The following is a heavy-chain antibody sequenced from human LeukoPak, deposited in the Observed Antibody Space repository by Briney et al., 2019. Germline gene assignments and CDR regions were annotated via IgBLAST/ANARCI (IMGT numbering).Heavy chain of an antibody. Sequence: GGSLRLSCAASGFTFSSYGIHWVRQAPGKGLEWVAFIRYDGSNKYYADSVKGRFTISRDNSKNTMYLQMNSLRAEDTAVYYCAKDPFDSSGYYYWFFDLWGRGTLVTVSS. V-gene: IGHV3-30*02. J-gene: IGHJ2*01. CDR1: GFTFSSYG. D-gene: IGHD3-22*01. CDR2: IRYDGSNK. CDR3: AKDPFDSSGYYYWFFDL.